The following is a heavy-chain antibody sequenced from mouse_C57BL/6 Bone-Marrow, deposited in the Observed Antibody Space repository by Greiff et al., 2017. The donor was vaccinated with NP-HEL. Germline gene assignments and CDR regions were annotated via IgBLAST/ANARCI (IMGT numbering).Heavy chain of an antibody. Sequence: EVKLQQSGAELVRPGASVKLSCTASGFKIKDDYMHWVKQRPEQGLEWIGWIDPENGDTEYASKFQGKATITADTSSNTAYLQLSSLTSEDTAVYYCTTITTVVARLYFDVWGTGTTVTVSS. J-gene: IGHJ1*03. CDR1: GFKIKDDY. CDR3: TTITTVVARLYFDV. CDR2: IDPENGDT. D-gene: IGHD1-1*01. V-gene: IGHV14-4*01.